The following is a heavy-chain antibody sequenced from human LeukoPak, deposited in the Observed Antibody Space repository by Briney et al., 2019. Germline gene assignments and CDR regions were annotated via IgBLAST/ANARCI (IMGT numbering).Heavy chain of an antibody. J-gene: IGHJ4*02. CDR1: GFTFSSYW. CDR2: IKQDGSEK. Sequence: PGGSLRLSCAASGFTFSSYWMSWVRQAPGKGLEWVANIKQDGSEKNYVDSVKGRFTISRDNAKNSLYLQMNSLRADDTAVYYCARTRITMIVGGYYFDYWGQGTLVTVSS. CDR3: ARTRITMIVGGYYFDY. D-gene: IGHD3-22*01. V-gene: IGHV3-7*03.